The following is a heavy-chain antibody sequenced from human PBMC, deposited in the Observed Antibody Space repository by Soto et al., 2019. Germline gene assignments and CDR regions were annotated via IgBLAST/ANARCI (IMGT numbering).Heavy chain of an antibody. Sequence: QVQLQESGPGLVKPSETLSLTCTVSGGSISPYYWRWIRQPPGKGLEWIGYVYYSGNTNYNPPPESRVTISVDTSRNRFSLNLTSATAADTAVYYCARKGAAASYAHYYMDVWGRGTAVTVSS. V-gene: IGHV4-59*01. CDR3: ARKGAAASYAHYYMDV. CDR1: GGSISPYY. J-gene: IGHJ6*03. CDR2: VYYSGNT. D-gene: IGHD6-13*01.